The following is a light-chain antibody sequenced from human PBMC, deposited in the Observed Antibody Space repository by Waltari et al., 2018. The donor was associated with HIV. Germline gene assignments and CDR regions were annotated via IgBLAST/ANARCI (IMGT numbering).Light chain of an antibody. CDR2: EVT. J-gene: IGLJ2*01. CDR1: NSDIGTYDY. Sequence: QSALTQPPSASGSPGQSVTLSCTGTNSDIGTYDYVSWYQQHPGKDPKLVISEVTNRPSGVSDRFSGSKSGNTAVLTASGLQAEDEADYYCSSFATRDSFYVLFGGGTRLTVL. CDR3: SSFATRDSFYVL. V-gene: IGLV2-8*01.